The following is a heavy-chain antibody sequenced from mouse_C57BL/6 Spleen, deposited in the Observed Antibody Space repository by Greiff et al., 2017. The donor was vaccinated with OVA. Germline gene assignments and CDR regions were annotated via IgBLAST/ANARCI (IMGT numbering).Heavy chain of an antibody. CDR1: GYTFTDYE. J-gene: IGHJ3*01. CDR2: IDPETGGT. CDR3: TREGRYYDYDGRPWFAY. D-gene: IGHD2-4*01. Sequence: QVQLKESGAELVRPGASVTLSCKASGYTFTDYEMHWVKQTPVHGLEWIGAIDPETGGTAYNQKFKGKAILTADKSSSTAYMELRSLTSEDSAVYYCTREGRYYDYDGRPWFAYWGQGTLVTVSA. V-gene: IGHV1-15*01.